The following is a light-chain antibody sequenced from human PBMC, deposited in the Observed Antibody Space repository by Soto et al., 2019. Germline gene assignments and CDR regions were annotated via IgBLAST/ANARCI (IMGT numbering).Light chain of an antibody. CDR2: VNN. V-gene: IGLV1-40*01. CDR3: QSYDDTLSGSWV. CDR1: SSNVGAASD. Sequence: QAVVTQPPSVSGAPGQRVTISCSGSSSNVGAASDVYWYQQLPGTAPRLLISVNNKRPSGVPDRFSGAKSGTSASLAITGRRPEDEADYYCQSYDDTLSGSWVFGTGTKLTV. J-gene: IGLJ1*01.